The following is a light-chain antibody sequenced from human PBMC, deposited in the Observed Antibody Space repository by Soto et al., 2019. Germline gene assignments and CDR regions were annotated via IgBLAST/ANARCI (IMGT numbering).Light chain of an antibody. J-gene: IGKJ1*01. V-gene: IGKV1-5*03. CDR2: KAS. Sequence: DIQMTQSPSTLSAFVGDRVTITCRASQSVVSWLAWYQQKPGKAPKLLIYKASTLQNGVPSRFSGSGSGTEFTLTISSLQPDDFATYFCHQYHSYWTFGQGTKVEIK. CDR1: QSVVSW. CDR3: HQYHSYWT.